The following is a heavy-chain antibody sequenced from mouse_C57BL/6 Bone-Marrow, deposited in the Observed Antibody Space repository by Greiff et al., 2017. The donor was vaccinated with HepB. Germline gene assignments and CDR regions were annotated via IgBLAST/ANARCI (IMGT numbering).Heavy chain of an antibody. CDR2: LSYSGST. Sequence: VQLKESGPGLAKPSQTLSLTCSVTGYSITSDYWNWIRKFPGNKLEYMGYLSYSGSTYYNPSLISRISITRDKSKTQYYLLLNSVTTEDTATYYCARYSVTTVVGGYFDYWGQGTTLTVSS. V-gene: IGHV3-8*01. D-gene: IGHD1-1*01. CDR1: GYSITSDY. CDR3: ARYSVTTVVGGYFDY. J-gene: IGHJ2*01.